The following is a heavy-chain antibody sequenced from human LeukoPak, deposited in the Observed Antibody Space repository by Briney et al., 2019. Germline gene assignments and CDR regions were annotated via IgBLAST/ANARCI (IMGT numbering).Heavy chain of an antibody. J-gene: IGHJ6*03. V-gene: IGHV1-69*05. Sequence: ASVKVSCKASGGTFSSYAISWVRQAPGQGLEWMGGIIPIFGTANYAQKFQGRVTITTDESTSTAYMELSSLRSEDTAVYYCARSHRRQARYYYYYYMDVWGKGTTVTVSS. CDR2: IIPIFGTA. CDR3: ARSHRRQARYYYYYYMDV. CDR1: GGTFSSYA.